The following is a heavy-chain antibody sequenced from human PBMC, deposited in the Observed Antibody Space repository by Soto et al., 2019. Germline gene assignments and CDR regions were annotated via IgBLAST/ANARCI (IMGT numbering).Heavy chain of an antibody. CDR1: GITLNNSG. V-gene: IGHV3-30*18. Sequence: PGGSLRLSCRVSGITLNNSGIHWVRQAPGKGLEWMAVISHDGSEQYYADSMKGRLNISRDNSKNTVNLQMNSLRGEDTAIYYCVKDRVPGAYGHYYGMDVWGQGTTVTVSS. J-gene: IGHJ6*02. CDR2: ISHDGSEQ. CDR3: VKDRVPGAYGHYYGMDV. D-gene: IGHD5-12*01.